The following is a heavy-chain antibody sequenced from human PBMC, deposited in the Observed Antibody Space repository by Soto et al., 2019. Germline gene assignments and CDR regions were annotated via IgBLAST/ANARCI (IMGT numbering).Heavy chain of an antibody. CDR1: GCTFSSYA. CDR3: ARLAGDFWSGTSNWYGMEV. V-gene: IGHV1-69*13. D-gene: IGHD3-3*01. CDR2: IIPIFGTA. Sequence: SVKVSCKASGCTFSSYAISWVRQAPGQGLEWMGGIIPIFGTANYAQKFQGRVTITADESTSTAYMELSSLRSEDTAVYYCARLAGDFWSGTSNWYGMEVWGQGTTVSVSS. J-gene: IGHJ6*01.